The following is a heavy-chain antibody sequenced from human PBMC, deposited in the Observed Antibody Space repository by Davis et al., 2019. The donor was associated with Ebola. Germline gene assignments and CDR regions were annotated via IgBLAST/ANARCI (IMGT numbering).Heavy chain of an antibody. J-gene: IGHJ6*04. CDR1: GFTVSSNY. V-gene: IGHV3-66*04. CDR3: ARRDIVLMVYASYYYGMDV. D-gene: IGHD2-8*01. Sequence: PGGSLRLSCAASGFTVSSNYMSWVRQAPGKGLEWVSVIYSGGSTYYADSVKGRFTISRDNAKNSLYLQMNSLRDEDTAVYYCARRDIVLMVYASYYYGMDVWGKGTTVTVSS. CDR2: IYSGGST.